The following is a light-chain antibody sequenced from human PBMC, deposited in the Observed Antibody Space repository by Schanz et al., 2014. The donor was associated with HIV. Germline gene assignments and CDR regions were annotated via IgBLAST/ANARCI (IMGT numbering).Light chain of an antibody. CDR2: ANN. CDR3: QSYDSSLSGSV. CDR1: SSNIGSNT. J-gene: IGLJ2*01. Sequence: QSALTQPPSASGTPGQRVTISCSGSSSNIGSNTVNWYQHLPGAAPKLLIYANNLRPSGVPDRFSGSKSGTSASLAISGLQSEDEADYYCQSYDSSLSGSVFGGGTKLTVL. V-gene: IGLV1-44*01.